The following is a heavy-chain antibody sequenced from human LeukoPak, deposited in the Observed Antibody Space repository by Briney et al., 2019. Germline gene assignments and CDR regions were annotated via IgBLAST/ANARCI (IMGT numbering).Heavy chain of an antibody. CDR1: GYTFTGYY. CDR2: INPNSGGT. V-gene: IGHV1-2*06. J-gene: IGHJ4*02. CDR3: ARVYYDSSGYSDYFDY. Sequence: ASVKVSCKASGYTFTGYYMHWVRQAPGQGLEWMGRINPNSGGTNYAQKFQGRVTMTRDTSISTAYMELSRLRSDDTAVYYCARVYYDSSGYSDYFDYWGQGTLVTVSS. D-gene: IGHD3-22*01.